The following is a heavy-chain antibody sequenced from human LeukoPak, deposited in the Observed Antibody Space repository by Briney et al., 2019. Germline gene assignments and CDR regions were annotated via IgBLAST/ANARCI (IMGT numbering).Heavy chain of an antibody. D-gene: IGHD3-22*01. V-gene: IGHV1-18*01. CDR1: GYTFTSYG. CDR3: ARGPYYYDSSGYYPTFIDY. CDR2: ISAYNGNT. J-gene: IGHJ4*02. Sequence: EASVKVSCKASGYTFTSYGISWVRQAPGQGLEWMGWISAYNGNTHYAQKLQGRVTMTTDTSTSTVYMELRSLRSDDTAVYYCARGPYYYDSSGYYPTFIDYWGQGTLVTVSS.